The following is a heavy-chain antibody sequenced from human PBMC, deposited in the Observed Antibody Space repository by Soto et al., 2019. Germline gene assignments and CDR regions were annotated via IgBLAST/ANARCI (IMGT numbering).Heavy chain of an antibody. CDR3: ARGNVGPTGWFDP. D-gene: IGHD1-26*01. J-gene: IGHJ5*02. CDR2: ISWNSGSI. V-gene: IGHV3-9*01. Sequence: EVQLVESGGGLVQPGRSLRLSCAASGFTFDDYAMHWVRQAPGKGLEWVSGISWNSGSIGYADSVKGRFTISRDNAKNSLYLQMNSLRAEDTALYYCARGNVGPTGWFDPWGQGTLVTVSS. CDR1: GFTFDDYA.